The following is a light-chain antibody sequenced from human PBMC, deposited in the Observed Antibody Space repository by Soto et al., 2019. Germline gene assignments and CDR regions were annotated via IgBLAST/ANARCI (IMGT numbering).Light chain of an antibody. CDR2: AAS. CDR1: QTIIGY. CDR3: QQSYTTPRT. Sequence: DIQMTQSPSSLSASIGDSVTITCRASQTIIGYLNWYQQKPGKAPRLLINAASNLQSGVPSRFRGSGSETDFTLTITSLQPEDFATYYCQQSYTTPRTFGHGTKVEIQ. V-gene: IGKV1-39*01. J-gene: IGKJ1*01.